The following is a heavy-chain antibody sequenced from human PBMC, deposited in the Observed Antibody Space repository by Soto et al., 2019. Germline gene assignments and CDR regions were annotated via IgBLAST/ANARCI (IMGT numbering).Heavy chain of an antibody. V-gene: IGHV3-33*01. Sequence: QVQLVESGGGVVQPGRSLRLSCAASGFTFSSYGMHWVRQAPGKGLEWVAVIWYDGSNKYYADSVKGRFTISRDNSKNTLYLQMNSLRAEDTAVYYCAREEQWELSSFDYWGQGTLVTVSS. CDR2: IWYDGSNK. D-gene: IGHD1-26*01. J-gene: IGHJ4*02. CDR1: GFTFSSYG. CDR3: AREEQWELSSFDY.